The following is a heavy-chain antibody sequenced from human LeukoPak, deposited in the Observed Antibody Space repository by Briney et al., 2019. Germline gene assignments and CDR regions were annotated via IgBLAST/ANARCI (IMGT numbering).Heavy chain of an antibody. CDR3: ATRLYSSSSA. CDR2: IIPIIGTA. J-gene: IGHJ4*02. V-gene: IGHV1-69*13. CDR1: GGTFSSYA. Sequence: GASVKVSCKASGGTFSSYAISWVRQAPGQGLEWMGGIIPIIGTANYAQKFQGRVTITADESTSTAYMELSSLRSEDTAVYYCATRLYSSSSAWGQGTLVTVSS. D-gene: IGHD6-6*01.